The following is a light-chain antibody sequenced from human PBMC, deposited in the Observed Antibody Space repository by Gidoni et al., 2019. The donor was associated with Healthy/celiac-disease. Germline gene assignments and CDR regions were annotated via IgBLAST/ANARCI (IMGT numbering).Light chain of an antibody. V-gene: IGKV3-11*01. Sequence: EIVLTQSPATLSLSPGERATLSCRASQSVSSHLAWYQQKPGQAPRLLIYDASNRATGIPARFSGSGSGTGFTLTIISLKPEDFAVYYCQQRSNWPTWTFGQGTKVEIK. CDR1: QSVSSH. CDR2: DAS. J-gene: IGKJ1*01. CDR3: QQRSNWPTWT.